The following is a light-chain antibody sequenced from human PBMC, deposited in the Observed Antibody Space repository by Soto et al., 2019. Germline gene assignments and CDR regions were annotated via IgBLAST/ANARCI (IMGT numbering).Light chain of an antibody. J-gene: IGKJ5*01. CDR1: QSVSSN. CDR3: QQYGSSPPIT. CDR2: GAS. Sequence: EIVMTQSPATLSVSPGERATLSCRPSQSVSSNLAWYQQKPGQAPRLLIYGASTRATGIPARFSGSGSGTEFTLTISSLQSEDFAVYYCQQYGSSPPITFGQGTRLEIK. V-gene: IGKV3-15*01.